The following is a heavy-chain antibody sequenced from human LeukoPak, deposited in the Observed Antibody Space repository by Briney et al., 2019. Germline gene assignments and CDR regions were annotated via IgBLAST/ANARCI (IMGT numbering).Heavy chain of an antibody. D-gene: IGHD3-22*01. CDR1: GGSISSYY. CDR2: IYYSGST. V-gene: IGHV4-59*12. J-gene: IGHJ5*02. CDR3: ARTDFSSGYSNWFDP. Sequence: SETLSLTCTVSGGSISSYYWSWIRQPPGKGLEWIGYIYYSGSTNYNPSLKSRVTISVDTSKNQFSLKLSSVTAADTAVYYCARTDFSSGYSNWFDPWGQGTLVTVSS.